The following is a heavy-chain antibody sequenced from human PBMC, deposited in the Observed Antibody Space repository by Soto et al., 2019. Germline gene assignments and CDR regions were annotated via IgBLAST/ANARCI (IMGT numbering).Heavy chain of an antibody. V-gene: IGHV4-30-2*01. CDR1: GGSISSGGYS. CDR2: IYHSGST. J-gene: IGHJ4*02. D-gene: IGHD3-16*01. Sequence: SETLSLTCALSGGSISSGGYSWSWIRQPPGKGLEWIGYIYHSGSTYYNPSLKSRVTISVDRSKNQFSLKLSSVTAADTAVYYCARGPPFHWGQGTLVTVSS. CDR3: ARGPPFH.